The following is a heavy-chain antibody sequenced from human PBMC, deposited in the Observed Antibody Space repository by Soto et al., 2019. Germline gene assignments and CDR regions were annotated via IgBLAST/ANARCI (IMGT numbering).Heavy chain of an antibody. CDR2: ISYDGSNK. Sequence: QVQLVESGGGVVQPGRSLRLSCAASGFTFSSYAMHWVRQAPGKGLEWVAVISYDGSNKYYADSVKGRFTISRDNSKNTLYLQMNSLRAEDTAVCYCASRGSSGWFYYYYGMDVWGQGTTVTVSS. CDR3: ASRGSSGWFYYYYGMDV. J-gene: IGHJ6*02. D-gene: IGHD6-19*01. V-gene: IGHV3-30-3*01. CDR1: GFTFSSYA.